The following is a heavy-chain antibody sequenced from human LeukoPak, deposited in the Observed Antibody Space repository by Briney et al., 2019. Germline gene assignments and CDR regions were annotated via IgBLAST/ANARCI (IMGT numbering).Heavy chain of an antibody. D-gene: IGHD3-3*01. CDR2: INPSGGST. CDR1: GYTLTELS. J-gene: IGHJ6*02. Sequence: ASVKVSCKVSGYTLTELSMHWVRQAPGQGLEWMGIINPSGGSTSYAQKFQGRVTMTRDTSTSTVYMELSSLRSEDTAVYYCARDQPQYYDFWSGPATYYYYGMDVWGQGTTVTVSS. CDR3: ARDQPQYYDFWSGPATYYYYGMDV. V-gene: IGHV1-46*01.